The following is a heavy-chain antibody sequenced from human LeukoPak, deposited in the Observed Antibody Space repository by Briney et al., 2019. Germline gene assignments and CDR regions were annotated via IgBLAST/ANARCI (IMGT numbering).Heavy chain of an antibody. V-gene: IGHV3-15*07. CDR3: TTGKTDDYYFDY. J-gene: IGHJ4*02. D-gene: IGHD1-1*01. CDR2: IESKSDGGTT. Sequence: PGGSLRLSCAASGFTFSDAWMNWVRQAPGKGLEWVGRIESKSDGGTTDYAAPVKGRFTISRDGSKDTLYLQMNSLKTEDTAMYYCTTGKTDDYYFDYWGQGTLVTVSS. CDR1: GFTFSDAW.